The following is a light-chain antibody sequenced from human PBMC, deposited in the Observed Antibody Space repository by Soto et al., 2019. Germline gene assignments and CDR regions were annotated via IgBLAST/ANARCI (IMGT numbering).Light chain of an antibody. Sequence: DIQMTQSPSTLSASVGDRVTITCWASQSISSWLAWYQQKPGKAPKLLIYKASSLESGVPSRFSGSESGTEFTLTISSLQPDDFATYYCQQYNSYPWTFGQGTKVDVK. CDR1: QSISSW. J-gene: IGKJ1*01. CDR3: QQYNSYPWT. CDR2: KAS. V-gene: IGKV1-5*03.